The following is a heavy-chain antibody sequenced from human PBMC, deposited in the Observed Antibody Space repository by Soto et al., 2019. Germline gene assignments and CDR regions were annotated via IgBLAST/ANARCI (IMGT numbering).Heavy chain of an antibody. CDR1: GGTFSSLG. J-gene: IGHJ4*02. Sequence: QVQLLQSGAEVKRPGSSVKVSCEASGGTFSSLGFTWVRQAPGQGLEWMGGIIPISGRTTFAQKFQGRVTITADESTRATYVDLTTRTSDDTAMYYCATRGTQGRWLEFADYWGQGTLVTVSS. D-gene: IGHD5-12*01. CDR2: IIPISGRT. V-gene: IGHV1-69*01. CDR3: ATRGTQGRWLEFADY.